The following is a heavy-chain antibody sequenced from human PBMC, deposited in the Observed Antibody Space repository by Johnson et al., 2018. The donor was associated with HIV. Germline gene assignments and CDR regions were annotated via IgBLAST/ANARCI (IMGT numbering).Heavy chain of an antibody. J-gene: IGHJ3*02. CDR1: GFTLSSYD. V-gene: IGHV3-13*01. Sequence: VQLVESGGGLVQPGGSLRLSCAASGFTLSSYDMHWVRQATGKGLEWVSAIGTAGDTYYPGSVKGRFTISRENAKNSLYLQMNSLRAEDTAVYYCATTQGVQENDAFDIWGQGTMVTVSS. CDR3: ATTQGVQENDAFDI. CDR2: IGTAGDT. D-gene: IGHD1-1*01.